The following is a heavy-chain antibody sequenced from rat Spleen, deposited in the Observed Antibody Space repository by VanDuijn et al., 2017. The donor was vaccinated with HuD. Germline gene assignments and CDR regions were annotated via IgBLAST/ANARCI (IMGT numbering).Heavy chain of an antibody. V-gene: IGHV2-30*01. Sequence: QVQLKESGPGLVQPSQTLSLTCTVSGFSLTSYNVHWVRQPTGKGLEWMGVIWTGGSTDYNSALKSRLSISRDTSKSQVFLKMNSLQTDETAIYFCTRDFGDYWGQGVMVTVSS. CDR3: TRDFGDY. CDR2: IWTGGST. CDR1: GFSLTSYN. J-gene: IGHJ2*01. D-gene: IGHD4-3*01.